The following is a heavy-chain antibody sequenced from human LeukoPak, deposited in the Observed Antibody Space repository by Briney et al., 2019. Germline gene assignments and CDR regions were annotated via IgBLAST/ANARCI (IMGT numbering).Heavy chain of an antibody. V-gene: IGHV1-69*04. CDR1: GGTFSSYA. CDR3: ARYVDYNKAYYFDY. CDR2: IIPILGIA. Sequence: SSVKVSCKASGGTFSSYAISWVRQAPGQGLEWMGRIIPILGIANYAQKFQGRVTITADKSTSTAYMELSSLRSEDTAVYYCARYVDYNKAYYFDYWGQGALVTVSS. J-gene: IGHJ4*02. D-gene: IGHD4-11*01.